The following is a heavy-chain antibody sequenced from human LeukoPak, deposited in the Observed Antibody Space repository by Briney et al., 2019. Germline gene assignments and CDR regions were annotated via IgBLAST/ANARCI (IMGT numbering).Heavy chain of an antibody. D-gene: IGHD3-3*01. V-gene: IGHV4-39*07. J-gene: IGHJ4*02. CDR2: IYHSGST. Sequence: PSETLSLTCTVSGGSISSSSYYWGWIRQPPGKGLEWIGSIYHSGSTYYNPSLKSRVTISVDTSKNQFSLKLSSVTAADTAVYYCARAGRGGRSGYLIDYWGQGTLVTVSS. CDR3: ARAGRGGRSGYLIDY. CDR1: GGSISSSSYY.